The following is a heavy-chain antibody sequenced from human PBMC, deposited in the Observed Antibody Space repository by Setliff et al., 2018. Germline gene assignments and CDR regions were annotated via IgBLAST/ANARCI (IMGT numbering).Heavy chain of an antibody. V-gene: IGHV4-39*07. Sequence: SSETLSLTCTVYGGSISSGNYYWGWIRQPPGKGLEWIGSIYYSGSTYYNPSLKSRVTISVDTSKNHFSLKLSSVTAADTRPPNDAFDIWSQGTMVTVSS. CDR2: IYYSGST. CDR3: AFDI. CDR1: GGSISSGNYY. J-gene: IGHJ3*02.